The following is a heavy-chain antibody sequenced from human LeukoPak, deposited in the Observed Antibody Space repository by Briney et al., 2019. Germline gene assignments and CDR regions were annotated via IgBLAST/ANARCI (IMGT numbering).Heavy chain of an antibody. D-gene: IGHD4-17*01. Sequence: GGSLRLSCAASGFTFSSYAMHWVRQAPGKGLEWAAVISYDGSNKYYADSVKGRFTISRDNSKNTLYLQMNSLRAEDTAVYYCARVRASWLTVTRDVLGAFDIWGQGTMVTVSS. V-gene: IGHV3-30-3*01. J-gene: IGHJ3*02. CDR2: ISYDGSNK. CDR3: ARVRASWLTVTRDVLGAFDI. CDR1: GFTFSSYA.